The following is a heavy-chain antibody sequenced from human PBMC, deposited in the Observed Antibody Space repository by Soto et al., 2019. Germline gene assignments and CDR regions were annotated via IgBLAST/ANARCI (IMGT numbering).Heavy chain of an antibody. V-gene: IGHV4-61*01. CDR3: ARVSSGWYYFDY. D-gene: IGHD6-19*01. J-gene: IGHJ4*02. CDR1: GGAVSSGRYY. CDR2: MYNSGST. Sequence: ETLPLTCTVSGGAVSSGRYYWSWIRQPPGKGLEWIGYMYNSGSTNYNPSLKSRVIISVDTSKNQFSLKLSSVTAADTAVYYCARVSSGWYYFDYWGQGPLVTVSS.